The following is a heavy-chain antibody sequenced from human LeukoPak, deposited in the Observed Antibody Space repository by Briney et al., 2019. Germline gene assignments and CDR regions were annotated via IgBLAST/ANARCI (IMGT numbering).Heavy chain of an antibody. V-gene: IGHV3-30*01. Sequence: RSLRLSCAASGFTFSSYAMHWVRQAPGKRLEWVAVISYDGSNKSYADSVKGRFTISRDNSKNTLYLQMNSLRSEDTAVYYCARAGYYYYDSSGYENWFDPWGQGTLVSVSS. CDR2: ISYDGSNK. CDR1: GFTFSSYA. CDR3: ARAGYYYYDSSGYENWFDP. J-gene: IGHJ5*02. D-gene: IGHD3-22*01.